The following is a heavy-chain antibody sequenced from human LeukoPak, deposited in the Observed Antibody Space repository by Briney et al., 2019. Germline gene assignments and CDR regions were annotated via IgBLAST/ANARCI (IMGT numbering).Heavy chain of an antibody. CDR2: ISWNSGSI. D-gene: IGHD2-15*01. Sequence: GGSLRLSCAASGFTFDDYAMHWVRQAPGKGLEWVSGISWNSGSIGYADSVKGRFTISRDNAKNSLYLQMNSLRAEDTAMYYCVRDRGYCSGGTCYALWDYWGQGTLVTVSS. V-gene: IGHV3-9*01. CDR3: VRDRGYCSGGTCYALWDY. J-gene: IGHJ4*02. CDR1: GFTFDDYA.